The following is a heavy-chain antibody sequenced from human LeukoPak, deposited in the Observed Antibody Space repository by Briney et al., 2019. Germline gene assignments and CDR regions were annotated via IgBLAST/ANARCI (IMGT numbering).Heavy chain of an antibody. CDR1: GFTFSSYG. D-gene: IGHD2-8*01. CDR3: AKVMGERFGNGASDI. Sequence: GGSLRLSCAASGFTFSSYGMHWVRQAPGKGLEWVAVIWFDGSNNYYADSVKGRFTISRDNSKNTLSLQVNSLRAEDTAVYYCAKVMGERFGNGASDIWGQGTMVTVSS. J-gene: IGHJ3*02. CDR2: IWFDGSNN. V-gene: IGHV3-33*06.